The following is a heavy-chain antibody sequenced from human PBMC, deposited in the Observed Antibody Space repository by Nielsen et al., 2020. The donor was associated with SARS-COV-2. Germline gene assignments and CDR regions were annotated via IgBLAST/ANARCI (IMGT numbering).Heavy chain of an antibody. Sequence: ASVKVSCKASRYSFASYSMHWVRQAPGQRLEGRGWINAGNGNTRYSQKFQGRVTITRDTSASTAYMELSSLRSEDTAVYYCARHLRCYFDYWGQGTLVTVSS. CDR2: INAGNGNT. J-gene: IGHJ4*02. V-gene: IGHV1-3*01. CDR3: ARHLRCYFDY. CDR1: RYSFASYS.